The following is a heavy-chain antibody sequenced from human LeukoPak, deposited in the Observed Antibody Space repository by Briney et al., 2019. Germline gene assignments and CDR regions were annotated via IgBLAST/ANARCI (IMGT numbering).Heavy chain of an antibody. J-gene: IGHJ6*03. CDR2: INPNSGGT. CDR1: GGTFSSYA. Sequence: GASVKVSCKASGGTFSSYAISWVRQAPGQGLEWMGWINPNSGGTNYAQKFQGTVTMTRDTSFSTAYMELSRLRSDDTAIYYCARVNQAVAGSYYYYYMDVWGKGTTVTISS. D-gene: IGHD6-19*01. CDR3: ARVNQAVAGSYYYYYMDV. V-gene: IGHV1-2*02.